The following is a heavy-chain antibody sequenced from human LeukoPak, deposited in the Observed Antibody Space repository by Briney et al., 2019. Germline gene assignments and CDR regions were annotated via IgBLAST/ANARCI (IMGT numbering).Heavy chain of an antibody. CDR3: AKDAVGANGLWDWLDP. CDR2: IDGGGCCA. V-gene: IGHV3-23*01. D-gene: IGHD1-26*01. J-gene: IGHJ5*02. Sequence: PGGSLGLSCAASGFTLSYFGMSWVRQAPGKGLEWVSSIDGGGCCAYYADSVKGRFTMYRDDSKNTLHLQMNSLRDEDTAVYYCAKDAVGANGLWDWLDPWGQGILVTVSS. CDR1: GFTLSYFG.